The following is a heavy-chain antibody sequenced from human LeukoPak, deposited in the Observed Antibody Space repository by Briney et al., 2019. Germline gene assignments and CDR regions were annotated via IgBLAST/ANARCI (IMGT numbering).Heavy chain of an antibody. V-gene: IGHV5-51*01. J-gene: IGHJ3*01. CDR1: GYFVTHHW. Sequence: GESLKISCKGSGYFVTHHWIGWVRQMPGKGLEWMGIIYPGDSDTRYSPSFQGQVTISADKSISTAYLQWSSLKASDTAMYFCASHAYGNSSVNAFDLWGQGTMVTVSS. CDR2: IYPGDSDT. CDR3: ASHAYGNSSVNAFDL. D-gene: IGHD4-11*01.